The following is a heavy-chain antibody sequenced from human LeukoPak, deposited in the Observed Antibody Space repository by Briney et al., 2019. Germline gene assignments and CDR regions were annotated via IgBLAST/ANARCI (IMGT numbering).Heavy chain of an antibody. D-gene: IGHD4-17*01. CDR3: AKDGGDYGDIRY. V-gene: IGHV3-30*02. Sequence: GGSLRLSCAASGFTFSTYAMHWVRQAPGKGLAWVAYIRYDGSDKYYADSVKGRFTISRDNSKNTLDLQMSSLRPEDTAVYYCAKDGGDYGDIRYWGQGTLVTVSS. CDR2: IRYDGSDK. J-gene: IGHJ4*02. CDR1: GFTFSTYA.